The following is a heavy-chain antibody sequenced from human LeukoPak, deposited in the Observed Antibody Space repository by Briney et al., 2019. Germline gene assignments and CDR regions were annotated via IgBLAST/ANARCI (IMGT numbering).Heavy chain of an antibody. Sequence: GESLKISCKGSGYSFTSYWIGWVRQMPGKGLEWMGIIYPGDSDTRYSPSFQGQVTISADKSISTAYLQWSSLKASDTAMYYCARRELEGDSGARGAFDIWGQGTMVTVSS. J-gene: IGHJ3*02. CDR3: ARRELEGDSGARGAFDI. CDR2: IYPGDSDT. V-gene: IGHV5-51*01. CDR1: GYSFTSYW. D-gene: IGHD3-22*01.